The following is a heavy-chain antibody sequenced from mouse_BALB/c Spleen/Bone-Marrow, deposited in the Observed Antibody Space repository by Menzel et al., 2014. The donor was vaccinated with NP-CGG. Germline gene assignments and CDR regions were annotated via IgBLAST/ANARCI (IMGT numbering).Heavy chain of an antibody. CDR1: GYLFTSCY. V-gene: IGHV1S135*01. CDR3: ARSYDGYPYAMNF. D-gene: IGHD2-3*01. CDR2: FDPFNGGT. Sequence: VQLQQSGPELMKPGASVKISCKASGYLFTSCYMHWVKQSHGESLEWIGYFDPFNGGTSYNQKFKGKATLTVDKSSSTAYMHLSSLTSEDSAVYFCARSYDGYPYAMNFWGQGTSVTVSS. J-gene: IGHJ4*01.